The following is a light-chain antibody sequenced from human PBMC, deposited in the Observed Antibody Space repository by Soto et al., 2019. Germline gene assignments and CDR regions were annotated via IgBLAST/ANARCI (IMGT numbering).Light chain of an antibody. Sequence: EVVLTQSPGTLSLSPGDRATLSCGASQSVTSKLAWYQQKPGQAPRLLISGASNRATGIPDRFSGSGSGTDFTLTISRLEPDDFALYFCQQYGGSPITFGLGTRLAI. CDR1: QSVTSK. CDR2: GAS. V-gene: IGKV3-20*01. CDR3: QQYGGSPIT. J-gene: IGKJ5*01.